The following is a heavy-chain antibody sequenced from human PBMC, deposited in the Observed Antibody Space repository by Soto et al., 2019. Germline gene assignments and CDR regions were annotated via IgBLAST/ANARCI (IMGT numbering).Heavy chain of an antibody. CDR3: AKDSGYQLPDNYFYYGLDV. D-gene: IGHD2-2*01. V-gene: IGHV3-30*18. CDR2: ISYDEIDK. Sequence: KGLEWVAAISYDEIDKKYASSVKGRFTVSRDNVKNTLSLQMNSLRPEDTAVYYCAKDSGYQLPDNYFYYGLDVWGQGTTVTVSS. J-gene: IGHJ6*02.